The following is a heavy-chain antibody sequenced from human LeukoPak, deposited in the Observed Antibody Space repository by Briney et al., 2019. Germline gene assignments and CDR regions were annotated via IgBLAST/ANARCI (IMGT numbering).Heavy chain of an antibody. D-gene: IGHD3-22*01. CDR1: GFTFSSYA. Sequence: GGSLRLSCAASGFTFSSYAMSWVRQAPGKGLEWVASISGSGGSTYYADSVKGRFTISRDNSKNTLYLQMNSLRAEDTAVYYCAKGPRITMIVVVTLPDYYFDYWGQGTLVTVSS. V-gene: IGHV3-23*01. CDR2: ISGSGGST. CDR3: AKGPRITMIVVVTLPDYYFDY. J-gene: IGHJ4*02.